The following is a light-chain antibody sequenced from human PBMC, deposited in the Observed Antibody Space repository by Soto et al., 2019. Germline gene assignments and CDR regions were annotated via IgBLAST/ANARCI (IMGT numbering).Light chain of an antibody. CDR3: QSYDSSLSGPS. V-gene: IGLV1-40*01. Sequence: QSVLTQPPSVSGAPGQRITISCTGSSSNIGAGYDVHWYQQLPGTAPKLLIYGNSNRPSGVPDRFSGSKSGTSASLAITGLQAEYEADYYCQSYDSSLSGPSFGGGTKLTVL. CDR1: SSNIGAGYD. J-gene: IGLJ2*01. CDR2: GNS.